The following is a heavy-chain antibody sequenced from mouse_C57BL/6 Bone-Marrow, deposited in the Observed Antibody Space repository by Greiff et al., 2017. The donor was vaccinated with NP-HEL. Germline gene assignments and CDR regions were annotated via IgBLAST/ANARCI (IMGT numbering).Heavy chain of an antibody. D-gene: IGHD1-1*01. CDR1: GYTFTSYW. CDR2: IDPSDSYT. CDR3: AREGTTVVDYFDY. V-gene: IGHV1-69*01. Sequence: QVQLKQPGAELVMPGASVKLSCKASGYTFTSYWMHWVKQSPGQGLEWIGEIDPSDSYTNYNQKFKGKSTLTVDKSSSTAYMQLSSLTSEDSAVYYCAREGTTVVDYFDYWGQGTTLTVSS. J-gene: IGHJ2*01.